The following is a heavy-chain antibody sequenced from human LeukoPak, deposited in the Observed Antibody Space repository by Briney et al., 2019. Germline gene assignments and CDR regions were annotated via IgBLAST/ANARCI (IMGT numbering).Heavy chain of an antibody. V-gene: IGHV4-39*01. CDR1: GGSISSSSYY. Sequence: SETLSLTCTVSGGSISSSSYYWGWIRQPPGKGLEWIGSIYYSGSTYYNPSLKSRVTISVDTSKNQFSLNLTFVTAADTAVYYCARRIAADPYYFDYWGQGTLVTVSS. D-gene: IGHD6-13*01. J-gene: IGHJ4*02. CDR3: ARRIAADPYYFDY. CDR2: IYYSGST.